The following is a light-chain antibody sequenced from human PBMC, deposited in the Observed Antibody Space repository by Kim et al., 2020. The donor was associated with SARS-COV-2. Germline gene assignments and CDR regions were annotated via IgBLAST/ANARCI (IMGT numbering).Light chain of an antibody. J-gene: IGLJ2*01. CDR1: NIGSNS. CDR3: QVWDSNSDHGV. V-gene: IGLV3-21*04. Sequence: APGKTARITCGGNNIGSNSVHWYQQKPGQAPVLVIYYNNDRPSGIPERFSGSNSGNTATLTISRVEAGDEADYYCQVWDSNSDHGVFGGGTQLTVL. CDR2: YNN.